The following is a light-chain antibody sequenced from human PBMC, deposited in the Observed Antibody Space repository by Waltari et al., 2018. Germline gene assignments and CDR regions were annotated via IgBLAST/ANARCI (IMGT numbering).Light chain of an antibody. Sequence: DIQMTQSPSTLSASVGDRVTITCRASQSISSWLAWYQQKPGKAPKLLIYKASTLESGVPSRFSGGGSGTEFTLTISSLQPDDFATFYCQQYMRYPYIFGQGTKLEI. CDR1: QSISSW. V-gene: IGKV1-5*03. CDR3: QQYMRYPYI. J-gene: IGKJ2*01. CDR2: KAS.